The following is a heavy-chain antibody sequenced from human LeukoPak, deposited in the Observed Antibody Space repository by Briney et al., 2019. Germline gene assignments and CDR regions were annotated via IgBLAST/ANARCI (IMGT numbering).Heavy chain of an antibody. Sequence: GGTLRLSCAASGFTFSSYGMSWVRQAPGKGLEWVSGISGSGGSTFYADSVKGRFTISRDNSKNTLYLQMSSLRAEDTAVYYCAKDRNGDFAYYFDFWGQGTLVTVSS. D-gene: IGHD4-17*01. CDR2: ISGSGGST. CDR1: GFTFSSYG. CDR3: AKDRNGDFAYYFDF. V-gene: IGHV3-23*01. J-gene: IGHJ4*02.